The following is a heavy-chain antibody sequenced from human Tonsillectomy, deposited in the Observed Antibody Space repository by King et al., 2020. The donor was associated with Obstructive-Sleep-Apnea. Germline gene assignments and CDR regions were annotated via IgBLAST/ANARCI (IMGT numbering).Heavy chain of an antibody. CDR1: GLTFTNAW. D-gene: IGHD5-24*01. CDR3: TTGMATMGGG. V-gene: IGHV3-15*01. J-gene: IGHJ4*02. Sequence: VQLVESGGGLVKPGGSLRLSCAASGLTFTNAWISWVRQAPGKGLEWVGRIKIKTDGGTTDFAAPVKGRFTISRDDSNNTVYLQMNSLETEDTAMYYCTTGMATMGGGWGQGTLVTVSS. CDR2: IKIKTDGGTT.